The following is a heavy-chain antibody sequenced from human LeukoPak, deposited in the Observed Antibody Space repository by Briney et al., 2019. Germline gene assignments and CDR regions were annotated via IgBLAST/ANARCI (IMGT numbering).Heavy chain of an antibody. V-gene: IGHV1-18*01. Sequence: ASVKVSCKASGDTFISYGISWVRQAPGQGLEWMGWISANNANTNYAQKPQGRVTMTTDTSTGTAYMELRSLRSDDTAVYYCASHKYCSSTSCYAFDIWGQGTMVTVSS. D-gene: IGHD2-2*01. CDR3: ASHKYCSSTSCYAFDI. CDR2: ISANNANT. CDR1: GDTFISYG. J-gene: IGHJ3*02.